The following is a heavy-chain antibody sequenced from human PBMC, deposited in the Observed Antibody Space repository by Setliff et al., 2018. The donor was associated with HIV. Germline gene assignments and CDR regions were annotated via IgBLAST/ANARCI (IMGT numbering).Heavy chain of an antibody. CDR1: GGSISSSSYY. D-gene: IGHD3-3*01. J-gene: IGHJ4*02. CDR2: IYYSGST. V-gene: IGHV4-39*07. Sequence: SETLSLTCTVSGGSISSSSYYWGWIRQPPGKGLEWIGSIYYSGSTYYNPSLKGRVTISVDTSKNQFSLKLSSVTAADTAVYYCARDVNYNFWSGYYPSFDYWGQGTLVTVSS. CDR3: ARDVNYNFWSGYYPSFDY.